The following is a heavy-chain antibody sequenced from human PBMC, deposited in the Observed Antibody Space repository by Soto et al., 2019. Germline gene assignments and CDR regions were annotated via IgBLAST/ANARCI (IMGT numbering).Heavy chain of an antibody. J-gene: IGHJ5*01. Sequence: GESLKISCQASGYNFPGLWIAWVRQMPGKGLELMGMIYPRDSDVRYRPSFQGQVTISVDKSIQTTYLQWSSLKASDSAMYFCARQYGLSYYWLDLWGQGTRVTVSS. CDR3: ARQYGLSYYWLDL. V-gene: IGHV5-51*01. CDR1: GYNFPGLW. CDR2: IYPRDSDV. D-gene: IGHD3-10*01.